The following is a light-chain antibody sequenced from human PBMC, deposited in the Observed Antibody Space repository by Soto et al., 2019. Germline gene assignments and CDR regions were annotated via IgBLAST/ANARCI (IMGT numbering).Light chain of an antibody. CDR3: QQYSNSAWT. CDR2: GAS. Sequence: EIVLTQSPGTLSLSPGERATLSCRASQSVSSSYLAWYQQKPGQAPRLLIFGASSRATGIPDRFSGSGSESDFTLTITRLEPEEFAVYYCQQYSNSAWTFGQGTRVEIK. CDR1: QSVSSSY. V-gene: IGKV3-20*01. J-gene: IGKJ1*01.